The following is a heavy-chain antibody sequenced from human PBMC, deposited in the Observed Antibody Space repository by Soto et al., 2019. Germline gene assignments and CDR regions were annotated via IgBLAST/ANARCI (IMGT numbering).Heavy chain of an antibody. V-gene: IGHV3-21*01. Sequence: GGSLRLSCAASGFTFSSYSMNWVRQAPGKGLEWVSSISSSSSYIYYADSVKGRFTISRDNSKNSLYLHMNSLRAEDTAVYYCARDSPQPTYCSGGSCYWSDAFDIWGQGTMVTVSS. D-gene: IGHD2-15*01. J-gene: IGHJ3*02. CDR1: GFTFSSYS. CDR2: ISSSSSYI. CDR3: ARDSPQPTYCSGGSCYWSDAFDI.